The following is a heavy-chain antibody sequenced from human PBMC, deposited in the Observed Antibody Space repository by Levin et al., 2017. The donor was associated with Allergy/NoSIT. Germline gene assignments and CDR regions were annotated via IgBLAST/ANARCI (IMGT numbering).Heavy chain of an antibody. V-gene: IGHV4-31*03. J-gene: IGHJ6*02. Sequence: NPSETLSLTCTVSGDSITRGDNYWSWIRQYPGTGLEWIGFISYSGHAHYNPSLKSRLSMSLDTSKNQFSLSLTSVTVADTAVYYCARDECAWFGECYGMDDWGQGTTVIVSS. CDR2: ISYSGHA. CDR3: ARDECAWFGECYGMDD. D-gene: IGHD3-10*01. CDR1: GDSITRGDNY.